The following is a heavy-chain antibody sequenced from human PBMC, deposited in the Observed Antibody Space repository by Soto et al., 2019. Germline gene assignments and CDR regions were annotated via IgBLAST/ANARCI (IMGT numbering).Heavy chain of an antibody. V-gene: IGHV4-39*01. CDR2: VFFMGNT. CDR3: VRLTSRIAAASHGSSNYLDT. Sequence: KASETLSLTCSVSGGSVTSGSSYWGWVRQAPGKGLEWIGDVFFMGNTWYNADLKARLTISVDTSNDQFSLRLSSVTAADTAFYFCVRLTSRIAAASHGSSNYLDTWGPGTLVTVSS. CDR1: GGSVTSGSSY. J-gene: IGHJ4*02. D-gene: IGHD6-25*01.